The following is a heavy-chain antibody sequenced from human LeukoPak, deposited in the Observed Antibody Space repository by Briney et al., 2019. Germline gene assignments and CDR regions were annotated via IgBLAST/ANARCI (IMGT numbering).Heavy chain of an antibody. CDR3: ARTTEGGYTYGYFYYYYMDV. D-gene: IGHD5-18*01. CDR2: IYYSGST. V-gene: IGHV4-59*01. J-gene: IGHJ6*03. CDR1: GGSISSYY. Sequence: TETLSLTCTVSGGSISSYYWSWIRQPPGKGLEWIGYIYYSGSTNYNPSLKSRVTISVDTSKNQFSLKLTSVTAADTAVYYCARTTEGGYTYGYFYYYYMDVWGKGTTVTISS.